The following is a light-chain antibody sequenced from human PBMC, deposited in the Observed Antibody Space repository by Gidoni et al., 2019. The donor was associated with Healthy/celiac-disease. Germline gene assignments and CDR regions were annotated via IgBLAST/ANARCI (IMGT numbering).Light chain of an antibody. CDR1: QGISSY. CDR3: QQYYSYPFT. Sequence: AIRMTQSPSSFSASTGDRVTITCRASQGISSYLAWYQQKPGKAPKLLIYAASTLQSGVPSRFSGSGSGTDFTRTISCLQSEDFATDYCQQYYSYPFTFGGGTKVEIK. J-gene: IGKJ4*01. CDR2: AAS. V-gene: IGKV1-8*01.